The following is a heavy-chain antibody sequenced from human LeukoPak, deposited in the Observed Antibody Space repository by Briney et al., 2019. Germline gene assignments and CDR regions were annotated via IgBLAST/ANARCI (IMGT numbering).Heavy chain of an antibody. D-gene: IGHD3-22*01. J-gene: IGHJ4*02. CDR2: MNPNSGNT. CDR3: AKASMIVVVITPFDY. CDR1: GYTFTRYD. Sequence: ASVNVSCKASGYTFTRYDINWVRQATGQGLEWMGWMNPNSGNTGYAQKFQARVTMTRNTSISTAYMELSSLRSEDTAVYYCAKASMIVVVITPFDYWGQGTLVTVSS. V-gene: IGHV1-8*01.